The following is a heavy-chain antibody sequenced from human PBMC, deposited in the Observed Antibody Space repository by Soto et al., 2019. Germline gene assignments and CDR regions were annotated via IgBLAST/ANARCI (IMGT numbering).Heavy chain of an antibody. Sequence: PGGSLRLSCAASGFTFSDHYMDWVRQAPGKGLEWVGRSRNKASSYTTEYAASVKGRFTIYRDDSKNSLYLQTNRLKTEDTAVYYCARLRANPAGGFYGMDVWGQGTTVTVSS. CDR1: GFTFSDHY. V-gene: IGHV3-72*01. CDR2: SRNKASSYTT. J-gene: IGHJ6*02. D-gene: IGHD3-16*01. CDR3: ARLRANPAGGFYGMDV.